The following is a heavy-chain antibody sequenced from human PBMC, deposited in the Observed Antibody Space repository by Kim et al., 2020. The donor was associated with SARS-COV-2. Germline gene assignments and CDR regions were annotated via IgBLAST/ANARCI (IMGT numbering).Heavy chain of an antibody. CDR3: ARSIAAAAFDY. D-gene: IGHD6-13*01. Sequence: TNYAQKFQGRVTMTRDTSISTAYMELSRLRSDDTAVYYCARSIAAAAFDYWGQGTLVTVSS. J-gene: IGHJ4*02. CDR2: T. V-gene: IGHV1-2*02.